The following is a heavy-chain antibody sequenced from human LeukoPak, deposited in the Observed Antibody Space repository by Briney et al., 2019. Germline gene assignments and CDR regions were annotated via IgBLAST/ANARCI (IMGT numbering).Heavy chain of an antibody. V-gene: IGHV3-11*06. CDR1: GFTFSDYY. Sequence: GGSLRLSCAASGFTFSDYYMSWIRQAPGKGLEWVSYISSSSSYTNYADSVKGRFTISRDNAKNSLYLQMNSLRDEDTAVYYCARSFGYFDYWGQGTLVTVSS. J-gene: IGHJ4*02. D-gene: IGHD3-3*01. CDR2: ISSSSSYT. CDR3: ARSFGYFDY.